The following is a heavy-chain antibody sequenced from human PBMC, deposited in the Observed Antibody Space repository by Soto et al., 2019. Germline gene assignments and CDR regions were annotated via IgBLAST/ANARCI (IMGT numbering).Heavy chain of an antibody. J-gene: IGHJ6*02. V-gene: IGHV1-18*01. CDR1: GYTFTSYG. CDR3: ARETGEEVLLWFGELFYYYYGMDV. D-gene: IGHD3-10*01. CDR2: ISAYNGNT. Sequence: GASVKVSCKASGYTFTSYGISWVRQAPGQGLEWMGWISAYNGNTNYAQKLQGRVTMTTDTSTSTAYMELRSLRSDDTAVYYCARETGEEVLLWFGELFYYYYGMDVWGQGTTVTVSS.